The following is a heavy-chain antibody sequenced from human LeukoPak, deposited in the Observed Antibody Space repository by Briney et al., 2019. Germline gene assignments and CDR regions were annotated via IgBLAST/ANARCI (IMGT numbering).Heavy chain of an antibody. Sequence: GGSLRLSCAASGFTFSRYWMSWVRQAPGKGLEWVANINEDGSQSYYVDSVKGRFTISRDNAKNTLYLQMNSLRTEDTAVYYCAKGTYLDSSGYYSVFWGQGTRVTVSS. CDR2: INEDGSQS. V-gene: IGHV3-7*01. CDR1: GFTFSRYW. J-gene: IGHJ4*02. D-gene: IGHD3-22*01. CDR3: AKGTYLDSSGYYSVF.